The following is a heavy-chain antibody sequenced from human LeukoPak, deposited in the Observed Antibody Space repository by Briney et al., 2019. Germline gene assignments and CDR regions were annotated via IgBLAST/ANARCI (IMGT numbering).Heavy chain of an antibody. D-gene: IGHD3-10*01. CDR2: IYYSGST. Sequence: SETLSLTCTVSGGSISSRNYYWGWIRQPPGKGLEWIGNIYYSGSTYYNPSLKSRVTISVDTSRNQFSPKLSSVTAADTAVYYCARLGSYYNGFDYWGQGTLVTVSS. V-gene: IGHV4-39*01. CDR1: GGSISSRNYY. J-gene: IGHJ4*02. CDR3: ARLGSYYNGFDY.